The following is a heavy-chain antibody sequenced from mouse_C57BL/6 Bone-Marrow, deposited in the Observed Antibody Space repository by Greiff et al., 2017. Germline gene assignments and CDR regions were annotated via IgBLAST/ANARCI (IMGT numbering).Heavy chain of an antibody. CDR3: ARRYGSSFFAY. CDR1: GYTFTSYW. Sequence: QVQLKQPGAELVKPGASVKMSCKASGYTFTSYWITWVKQRPGQGLEWIGDIYPGSGSTNYNEKFKGKATLTVDTSSSTAYMQLSSLTSEDSAVYYCARRYGSSFFAYWGQGTLVTVSA. CDR2: IYPGSGST. J-gene: IGHJ3*01. D-gene: IGHD1-1*01. V-gene: IGHV1-55*01.